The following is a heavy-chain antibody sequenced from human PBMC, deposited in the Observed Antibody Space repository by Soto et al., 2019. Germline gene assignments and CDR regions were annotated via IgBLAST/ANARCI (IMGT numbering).Heavy chain of an antibody. J-gene: IGHJ4*02. Sequence: GSGEVCCKASGDSLTGYYMHLVRQAPGQGLEWMGWINPNSGGTNYAQKFQGRVTMTRDTSISTAYMELSRLRSDDTAVYYCASMNTAMVTGYWGKGTLVTVSS. CDR3: ASMNTAMVTGY. CDR1: GDSLTGYY. D-gene: IGHD5-18*01. CDR2: INPNSGGT. V-gene: IGHV1-2*02.